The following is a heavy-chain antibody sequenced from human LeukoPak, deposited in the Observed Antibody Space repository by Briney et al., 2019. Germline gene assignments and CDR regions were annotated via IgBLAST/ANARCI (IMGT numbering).Heavy chain of an antibody. Sequence: SETLSLTCTVSGGSISSYYWSWIRQPAGKGLEWIGRIYTSGSTNYNPSLKSRVTMSVDTSKNQFSLKLSSVTAADTAVYYCARENTVTTFPYYYGMDVWGQGTTVTVSS. CDR3: ARENTVTTFPYYYGMDV. CDR1: GGSISSYY. D-gene: IGHD4-17*01. CDR2: IYTSGST. V-gene: IGHV4-4*07. J-gene: IGHJ6*02.